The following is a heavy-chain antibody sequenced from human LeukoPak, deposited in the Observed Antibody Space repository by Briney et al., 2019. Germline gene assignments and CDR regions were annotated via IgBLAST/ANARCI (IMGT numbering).Heavy chain of an antibody. D-gene: IGHD5-24*01. J-gene: IGHJ6*03. CDR2: IKQAGSEK. Sequence: GGSLRLSCAASGFTFSSYWMSWVRQASGKGLEWVANIKQAGSEKYYVDSVKGRFTISRDNAKNSLHLQMDTLRADGTAVYYCARVWGPKPDMPAINNHFYYYMDVWGKGTTVTVSS. CDR3: ARVWGPKPDMPAINNHFYYYMDV. V-gene: IGHV3-7*01. CDR1: GFTFSSYW.